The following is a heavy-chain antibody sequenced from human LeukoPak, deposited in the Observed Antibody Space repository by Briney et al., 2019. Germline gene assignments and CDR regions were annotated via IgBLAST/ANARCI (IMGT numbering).Heavy chain of an antibody. CDR3: ARLNYDILTGYPQIDY. J-gene: IGHJ4*02. CDR1: GGSISSYY. V-gene: IGHV4-59*01. D-gene: IGHD3-9*01. Sequence: SPETLSLTCTVSGGSISSYYWSWIRQPPGKGLEWIGYIYYSGSTNYNPSLKSRVTISVDTSKNQFSLKLSSVTAADTAVYYCARLNYDILTGYPQIDYWGQGTLVTVSS. CDR2: IYYSGST.